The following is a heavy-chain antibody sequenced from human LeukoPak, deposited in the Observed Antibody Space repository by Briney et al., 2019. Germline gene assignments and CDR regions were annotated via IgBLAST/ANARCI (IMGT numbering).Heavy chain of an antibody. Sequence: SETLSLTCTVSGGSISSHYWTWIRQSPVKGLEWIGDISNSGSTSYNPSLKSRVTISIDTSKNQFSLKLSSVTAADTAVYYCAGHSSGYSSGCFDPWGQGALITVSS. CDR2: ISNSGST. CDR3: AGHSSGYSSGCFDP. D-gene: IGHD3-22*01. V-gene: IGHV4-59*11. CDR1: GGSISSHY. J-gene: IGHJ5*02.